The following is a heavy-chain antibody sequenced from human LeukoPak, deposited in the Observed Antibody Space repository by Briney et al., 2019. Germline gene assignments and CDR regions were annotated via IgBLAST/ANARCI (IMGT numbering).Heavy chain of an antibody. CDR2: IYYSGST. CDR1: GGSISSYY. D-gene: IGHD3-22*01. Sequence: SETLSLTCTVSGGSISSYYWSWIRQPPGKGLEWIGYIYYSGSTNYNPSLKSRVTISVDTSKNQFSLKLSSVTAADTAVYYCARVRSSGYPPPPAFGYWGQGTPVTVSS. V-gene: IGHV4-59*01. CDR3: ARVRSSGYPPPPAFGY. J-gene: IGHJ4*02.